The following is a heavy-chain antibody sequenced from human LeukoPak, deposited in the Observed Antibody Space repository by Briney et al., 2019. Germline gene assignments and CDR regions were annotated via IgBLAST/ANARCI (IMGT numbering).Heavy chain of an antibody. D-gene: IGHD1-14*01. Sequence: GGSLRLSCAASGFTLRDHSMDWVRQAPGKGLEWVGRARSQASGYSTEYAASVEGRFTILRDDSETSVYLQMNSLKTDDTAIYFCARDARYLTGTSSYYYYMDVWGKGTTVTVSS. CDR2: ARSQASGYST. J-gene: IGHJ6*03. CDR3: ARDARYLTGTSSYYYYMDV. V-gene: IGHV3-72*01. CDR1: GFTLRDHS.